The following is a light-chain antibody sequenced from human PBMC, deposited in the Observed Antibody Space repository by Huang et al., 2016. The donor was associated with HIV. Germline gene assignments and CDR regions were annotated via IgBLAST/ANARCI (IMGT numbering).Light chain of an antibody. J-gene: IGKJ1*01. Sequence: DIQLTQSPSSLSASVGDRVTITCRASQNINSVLNWYKQKPGKAPNLLSYAASSLQSGCPSRFSGSGSGTDFTLTISGLQPVDLGTYYCQQSYNTSWTFGQGTTVEIK. CDR2: AAS. V-gene: IGKV1-39*01. CDR1: QNINSV. CDR3: QQSYNTSWT.